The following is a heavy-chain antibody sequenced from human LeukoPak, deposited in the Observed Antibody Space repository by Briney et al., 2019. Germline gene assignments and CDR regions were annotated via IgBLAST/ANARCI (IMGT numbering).Heavy chain of an antibody. CDR3: AKHTAAAGSFDY. J-gene: IGHJ4*02. V-gene: IGHV3-23*01. CDR1: GFTFSSYA. CDR2: ISGSGGST. D-gene: IGHD6-13*01. Sequence: PGGSLRLSCAASGFTFSSYAMRWVRQAPGKGLEWVSAISGSGGSTYYADSVKGRFTISRDNSKNTLYLQMNSLRAEDTAVYYCAKHTAAAGSFDYWGQGTLVTVSS.